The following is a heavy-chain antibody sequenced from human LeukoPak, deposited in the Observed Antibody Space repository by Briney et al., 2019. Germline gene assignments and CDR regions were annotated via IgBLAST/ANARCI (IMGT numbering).Heavy chain of an antibody. D-gene: IGHD4-17*01. CDR3: ARGSLHDYGDYRYYYYYMDV. CDR2: ISAYNGNT. V-gene: IGHV1-18*01. CDR1: RYTFTSYG. J-gene: IGHJ6*03. Sequence: APVKVSCKASRYTFTSYGISWVRQAPGQGLEWMGWISAYNGNTNYAQKLQGRVTMTTDTSTSTAYMELRSLRSDDTAVYYCARGSLHDYGDYRYYYYYMDVWGKGTTVTVSS.